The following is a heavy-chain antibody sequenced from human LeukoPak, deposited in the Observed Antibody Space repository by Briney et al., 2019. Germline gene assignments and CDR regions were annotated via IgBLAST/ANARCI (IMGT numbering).Heavy chain of an antibody. J-gene: IGHJ3*02. V-gene: IGHV1-18*01. D-gene: IGHD7-27*01. CDR2: ISAYNGNT. Sequence: ASVKVSFKASGYTFTSYGISWVRQAPGQGLEWMGWISAYNGNTNYAQKLQGRVTMTTDTSKSTAYMELRSLRSDDTAVYYCARSYPWGSAFDIWGQGTMVTVSS. CDR3: ARSYPWGSAFDI. CDR1: GYTFTSYG.